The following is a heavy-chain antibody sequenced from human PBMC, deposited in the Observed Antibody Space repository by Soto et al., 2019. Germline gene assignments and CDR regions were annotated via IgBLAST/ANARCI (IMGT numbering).Heavy chain of an antibody. D-gene: IGHD3-22*01. CDR1: GGTFSSYA. CDR3: ARGPYDSSILPFDY. J-gene: IGHJ4*02. V-gene: IGHV1-69*12. Sequence: QVQLVQSGAEVKKPGSSVKVSCKASGGTFSSYAISWVRQAPGQGLERMGGIIPIFGTANYAQKFQGRVTITADESTSTAYMELSSLRSEDTAVYYCARGPYDSSILPFDYWGQGTLVTVSS. CDR2: IIPIFGTA.